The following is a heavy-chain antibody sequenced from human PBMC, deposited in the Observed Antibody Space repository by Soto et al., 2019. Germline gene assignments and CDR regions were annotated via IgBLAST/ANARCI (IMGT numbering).Heavy chain of an antibody. CDR2: IYYSGST. Sequence: PSETLSLTCTVSGGSISSGGYYWSWIRQHPGKGLEWIGYIYYSGSTYYNPSLKSRVTISVDTSKNQFSLKLSSVTAADTAVYYCARADVDTAMVTFDYWGQGTLVTVS. D-gene: IGHD5-18*01. V-gene: IGHV4-31*03. CDR3: ARADVDTAMVTFDY. J-gene: IGHJ4*02. CDR1: GGSISSGGYY.